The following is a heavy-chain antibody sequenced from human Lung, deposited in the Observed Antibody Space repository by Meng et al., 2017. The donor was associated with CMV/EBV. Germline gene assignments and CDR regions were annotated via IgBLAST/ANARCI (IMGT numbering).Heavy chain of an antibody. CDR3: AREEGIGGFDP. Sequence: QVQVQEPGPGLVKPSATLSLTCAVSGGSISSYYWSWIQQPPGKGLERIGYIYYSGSTNYNPSLKSRVTISVDTSKNQFSLKLSSVTAADTAVYYCAREEGIGGFDPWGQGTLVTVSS. CDR2: IYYSGST. D-gene: IGHD3-10*01. V-gene: IGHV4-59*01. J-gene: IGHJ5*02. CDR1: GGSISSYY.